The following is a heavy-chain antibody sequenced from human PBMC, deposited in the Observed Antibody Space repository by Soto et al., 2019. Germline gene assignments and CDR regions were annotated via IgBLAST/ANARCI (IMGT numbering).Heavy chain of an antibody. Sequence: PGGSLRLSCAASGFTFSDYYMSWIRQAPGKGLEWVSYISSSGSTIYYADSVKGRFTISRDNAKNSLYLQMNSLRAEDTAVYYCARDLNLDYGDYQADAFDIWGQGTMVTVSS. CDR3: ARDLNLDYGDYQADAFDI. J-gene: IGHJ3*02. CDR1: GFTFSDYY. CDR2: ISSSGSTI. D-gene: IGHD4-17*01. V-gene: IGHV3-11*01.